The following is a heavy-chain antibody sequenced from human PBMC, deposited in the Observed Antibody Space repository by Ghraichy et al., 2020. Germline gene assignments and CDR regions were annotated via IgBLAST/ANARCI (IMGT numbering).Heavy chain of an antibody. D-gene: IGHD6-13*01. J-gene: IGHJ3*02. CDR3: ASVAAAGPHDAFDI. CDR1: GFTFSSYS. Sequence: GGSLRLSCAASGFTFSSYSMNWVRQAPGKGLEWVSSISSSSSYIYYADSVKGRFTISRDNAKNSLYLQMNSLRAEDTAVYYCASVAAAGPHDAFDIWGQGTMVTVSS. CDR2: ISSSSSYI. V-gene: IGHV3-21*01.